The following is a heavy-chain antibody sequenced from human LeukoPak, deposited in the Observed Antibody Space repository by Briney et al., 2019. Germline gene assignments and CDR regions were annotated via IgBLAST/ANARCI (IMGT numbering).Heavy chain of an antibody. Sequence: ASVKVSCKASGYTFIGYYMHWVRQAPGQGLEWMGWINPNSGGTNYAQKFQGRVTMTSDTSISTAYMELSRLRSDDTAVYYCARSAGLVVVAVRFDYWGQGTLVTVSS. V-gene: IGHV1-2*02. CDR1: GYTFIGYY. CDR3: ARSAGLVVVAVRFDY. CDR2: INPNSGGT. J-gene: IGHJ4*02. D-gene: IGHD2-15*01.